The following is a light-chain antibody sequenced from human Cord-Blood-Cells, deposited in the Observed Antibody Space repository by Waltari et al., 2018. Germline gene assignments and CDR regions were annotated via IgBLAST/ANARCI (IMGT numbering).Light chain of an antibody. V-gene: IGKV3-11*01. J-gene: IGKJ2*01. CDR1: QSVSSY. CDR3: QQRSNWPYT. CDR2: DAS. Sequence: EIVLTQSPATLSLSPGDSATPSCRASQSVSSYLAWYQQKPGQAPRLLIYDASTRATGIPARFSGSGSGTDFTLTISSLEPEDFAVYYCQQRSNWPYTFGQGTKLEIK.